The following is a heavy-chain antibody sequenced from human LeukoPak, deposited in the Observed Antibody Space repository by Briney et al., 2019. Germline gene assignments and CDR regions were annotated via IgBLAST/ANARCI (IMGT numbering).Heavy chain of an antibody. J-gene: IGHJ4*02. D-gene: IGHD2-21*02. CDR1: GFTFDDHA. Sequence: GRSLRLSCGASGFTFDDHAMHWVRQAPGKGLEWVSGITWNSDTVAYADSVKGRFTIARDNARNSLYLQMNSLRPEDTALYYCAKGPGLTAFFDFWGQGTLVTVSS. CDR3: AKGPGLTAFFDF. CDR2: ITWNSDTV. V-gene: IGHV3-9*01.